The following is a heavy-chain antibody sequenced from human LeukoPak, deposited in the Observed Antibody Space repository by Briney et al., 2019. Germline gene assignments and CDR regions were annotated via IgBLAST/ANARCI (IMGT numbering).Heavy chain of an antibody. D-gene: IGHD6-19*01. J-gene: IGHJ4*02. CDR3: ARGRLARSPYFDY. Sequence: SETLSLTCTVSGGSISSYYWSWIRQPPGKGLEWIGYIYYSGSTNYNPSLKSRVTISVDTSNNQFSLRLTSVTAADTAVYYCARGRLARSPYFDYWGQGTLVTVSS. V-gene: IGHV4-59*01. CDR1: GGSISSYY. CDR2: IYYSGST.